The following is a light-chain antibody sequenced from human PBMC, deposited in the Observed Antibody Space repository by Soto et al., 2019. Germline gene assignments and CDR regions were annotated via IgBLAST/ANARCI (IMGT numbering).Light chain of an antibody. V-gene: IGLV4-69*01. CDR3: QTWGTGSWV. CDR1: SGHSSYA. J-gene: IGLJ3*02. Sequence: QSVLTQSPSASASLGASVNLTCTLSSGHSSYAIAWHQQQPEKGPRYLMKLNSDGSHSKGDGIPDRFSGSISGAERYLTISSLQSEDEADYYCQTWGTGSWVFGGGTKLTVL. CDR2: LNSDGSH.